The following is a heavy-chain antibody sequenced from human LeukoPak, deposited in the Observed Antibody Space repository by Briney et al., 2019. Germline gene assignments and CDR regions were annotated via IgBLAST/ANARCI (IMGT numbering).Heavy chain of an antibody. D-gene: IGHD6-19*01. V-gene: IGHV3-7*01. Sequence: GGSLRLSCAASGFTFSSYWVSWVRQAPGKGLEWVANIKLDGGEKYYVDSVKGRFTISRDNAKNSLYLQMNSLRAEDTAVYYCARGDSSGWDFDYWGQGALVTVSS. CDR2: IKLDGGEK. CDR1: GFTFSSYW. CDR3: ARGDSSGWDFDY. J-gene: IGHJ4*02.